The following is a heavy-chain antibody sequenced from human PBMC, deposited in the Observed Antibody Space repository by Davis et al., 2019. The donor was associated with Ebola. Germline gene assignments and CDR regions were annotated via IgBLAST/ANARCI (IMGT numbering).Heavy chain of an antibody. J-gene: IGHJ4*02. Sequence: MPSETLSLTCAVSGGSISSGSYSWIWIRQPPGKGLEWIGYIYYSGSTYCNPSLKSRVAISVDTSKNQFSLKLSSVTAADTAVYYCARVHGDYFPNFDYWGQGTLVTVSS. V-gene: IGHV4-30-4*07. CDR1: GGSISSGSYS. CDR3: ARVHGDYFPNFDY. CDR2: IYYSGST. D-gene: IGHD4-17*01.